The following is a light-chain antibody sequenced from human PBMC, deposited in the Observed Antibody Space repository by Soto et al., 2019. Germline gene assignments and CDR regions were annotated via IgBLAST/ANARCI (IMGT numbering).Light chain of an antibody. CDR2: GTS. Sequence: IVVTQSPATLSVSPGERATLSCRASQSVNINLAWYQQKPGQAPRLLIYGTSTRATGVPARFSGSGSGTDFTLTISSLEPEDFAVYYCQQRSNWPPWTFGQGTKVDI. J-gene: IGKJ1*01. CDR3: QQRSNWPPWT. CDR1: QSVNIN. V-gene: IGKV3-11*01.